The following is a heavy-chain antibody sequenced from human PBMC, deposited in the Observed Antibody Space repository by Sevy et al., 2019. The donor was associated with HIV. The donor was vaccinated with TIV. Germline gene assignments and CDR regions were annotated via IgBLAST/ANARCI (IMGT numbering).Heavy chain of an antibody. CDR2: TYYRSKWYN. CDR3: ARDRPDKQWRNYFDY. Sequence: SETLSLTCAISGDSVSSNSAAWNRIRQSPSRGLEWLGRTYYRSKWYNDYAVSVKSRITINPDTSKNQFSLQLNSVTPEDTAVYYCARDRPDKQWRNYFDYWGQGTLVTVS. D-gene: IGHD6-19*01. V-gene: IGHV6-1*01. CDR1: GDSVSSNSAA. J-gene: IGHJ4*02.